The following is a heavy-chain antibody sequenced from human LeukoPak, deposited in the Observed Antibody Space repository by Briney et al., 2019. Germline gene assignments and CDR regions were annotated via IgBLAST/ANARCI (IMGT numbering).Heavy chain of an antibody. CDR3: ARGCDYFDSSGYCY. J-gene: IGHJ4*02. D-gene: IGHD3-22*01. CDR1: GFTFSSYS. Sequence: GGSLRLSCAASGFTFSSYSMNWVRQAPGKGLEWVSYISSSSTTIYYADSVKGRFTISRDNAKNSLYLHMNSLRDEDTAVYYCARGCDYFDSSGYCYWGRGTLVTVSS. CDR2: ISSSSTTI. V-gene: IGHV3-48*02.